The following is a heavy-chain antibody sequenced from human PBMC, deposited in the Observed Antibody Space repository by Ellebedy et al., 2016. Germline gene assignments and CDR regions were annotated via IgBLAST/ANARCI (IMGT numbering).Heavy chain of an antibody. J-gene: IGHJ5*02. CDR2: ISYTGNT. Sequence: GSLRLXCTVSDDSFSSYSFYWGWIRQPPGKGLEWIGSISYTGNTYYNPSLESRVTISVDTSNSHFSLRLNSVTAADTAVYYCARQKEAAMNWFDPWGQGTLVTVSS. CDR3: ARQKEAAMNWFDP. CDR1: DDSFSSYSFY. D-gene: IGHD2-2*01. V-gene: IGHV4-39*01.